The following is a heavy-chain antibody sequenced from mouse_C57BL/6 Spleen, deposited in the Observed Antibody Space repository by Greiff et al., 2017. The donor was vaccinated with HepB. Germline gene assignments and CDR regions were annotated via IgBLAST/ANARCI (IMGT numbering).Heavy chain of an antibody. CDR1: GYTFTDYE. Sequence: VQLQESGAELVRPGASVTLSCKASGYTFTDYEMHWVKQTPVHGLEWIGAIDPETGGTAYNQKFKGKAILTADKSSSTAYMELRSLTSEDSAVYYCTRGGSSYGDYFDYWGQGTTLTVSS. D-gene: IGHD1-1*01. V-gene: IGHV1-15*01. CDR3: TRGGSSYGDYFDY. J-gene: IGHJ2*01. CDR2: IDPETGGT.